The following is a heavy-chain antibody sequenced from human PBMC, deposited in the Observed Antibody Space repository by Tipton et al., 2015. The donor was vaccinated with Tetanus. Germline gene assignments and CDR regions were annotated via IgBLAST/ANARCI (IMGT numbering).Heavy chain of an antibody. J-gene: IGHJ6*02. V-gene: IGHV3-33*06. CDR3: AKDIYCSACICYNNYYGMDF. CDR2: IWYDGSHE. Sequence: SLRLSCAASGFTLSNYGMHWVRQGPGRGLEWVAGIWYDGSHENYAESVKGRFTIFRDNSKSTLYLRMNSLRAEDTAVYYCAKDIYCSACICYNNYYGMDFCGQGTTVTVSS. CDR1: GFTLSNYG. D-gene: IGHD2-15*01.